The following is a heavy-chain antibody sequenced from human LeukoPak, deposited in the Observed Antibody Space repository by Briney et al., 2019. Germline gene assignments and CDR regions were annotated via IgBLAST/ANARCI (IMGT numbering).Heavy chain of an antibody. CDR1: GYTFTSYG. V-gene: IGHV1-18*01. CDR3: ARGLARTSMVTRGGVRFDY. CDR2: ISAYNGNT. Sequence: ASVKVSCKASGYTFTSYGISWVRQAPGQGLEWMGWISAYNGNTNYAQKLQGRVTMTTDTSTSTAYMELRSLRSEDTAVYYCARGLARTSMVTRGGVRFDYWGQGTLVTVSS. J-gene: IGHJ4*02. D-gene: IGHD5-18*01.